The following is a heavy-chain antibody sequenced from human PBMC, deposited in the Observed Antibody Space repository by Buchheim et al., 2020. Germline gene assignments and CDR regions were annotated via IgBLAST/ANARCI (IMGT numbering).Heavy chain of an antibody. D-gene: IGHD3-22*01. CDR1: GGSISSGGYY. V-gene: IGHV4-31*03. CDR3: ARAGYYDSRGYLGDFDY. J-gene: IGHJ4*02. CDR2: IYNGVTT. Sequence: VQLQESGPGLVKPSQTLSFTCTVSGGSISSGGYYWNWIRHHPGKGLEWIGYIYNGVTTHYNPSLRSRLIISVDKSENQFSLKLSSVTAADTAVYYCARAGYYDSRGYLGDFDYWGQGTL.